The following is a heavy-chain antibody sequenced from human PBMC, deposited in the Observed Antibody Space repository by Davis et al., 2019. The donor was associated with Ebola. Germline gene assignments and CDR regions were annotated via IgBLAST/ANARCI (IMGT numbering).Heavy chain of an antibody. CDR3: ARAVNGNYGNFDY. CDR2: ISPDGSST. D-gene: IGHD1-7*01. CDR1: GFTLSSYW. Sequence: HTGGSLRLSCAASGFTLSSYWMHWVRQAPGKGLMWVSRISPDGSSTSYADSVRFTISRDIAKNTLYLQMNSLRAEDTAVYYCARAVNGNYGNFDYWGQGTLVTVSS. V-gene: IGHV3-74*01. J-gene: IGHJ4*02.